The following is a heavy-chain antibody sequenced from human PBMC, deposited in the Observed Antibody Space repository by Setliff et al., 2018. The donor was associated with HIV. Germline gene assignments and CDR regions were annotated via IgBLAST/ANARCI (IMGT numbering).Heavy chain of an antibody. CDR3: ARGGGYDRSGYYPFDY. Sequence: PSETLSLTCAAYGGSLSGYHWSWTRQSPEKGLEWIGEINHSGSTNYNPSLKSRVTMSVDTSKNQFSLKLSSVTAADTAVYYCARGGGYDRSGYYPFDYWGQGTPVTVSS. CDR2: INHSGST. J-gene: IGHJ4*02. V-gene: IGHV4-34*01. D-gene: IGHD3-22*01. CDR1: GGSLSGYH.